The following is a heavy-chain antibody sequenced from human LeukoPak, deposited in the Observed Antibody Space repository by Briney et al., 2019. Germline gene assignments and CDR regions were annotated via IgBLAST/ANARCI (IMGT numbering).Heavy chain of an antibody. CDR1: GYSISSGYY. J-gene: IGHJ4*02. D-gene: IGHD5-18*01. V-gene: IGHV4-38-2*02. Sequence: SETLSLTCTVSGYSISSGYYWGWIRQPPGKGLEWIGSIYHSGSTYYNPSLKSRVTISVGTSKNQFSLKLSSVTAADTAVYYCARDADTAMVIFDYWGQGTLVTVSS. CDR2: IYHSGST. CDR3: ARDADTAMVIFDY.